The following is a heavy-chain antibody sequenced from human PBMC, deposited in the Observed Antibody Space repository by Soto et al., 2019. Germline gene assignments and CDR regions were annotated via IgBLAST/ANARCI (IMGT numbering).Heavy chain of an antibody. J-gene: IGHJ6*02. CDR3: ATEYYYDSSGYYSIYYGMDV. Sequence: QVQLVESRGGVVQPGRSLRLSCAASGFTFSSYGMHWVRQAPGKGLEWVAVISYDGSNKYYADSVKGRFTISRDNSKNTLYLQMNSLRAEDTAVYYCATEYYYDSSGYYSIYYGMDVWGQGTTVTVSS. CDR2: ISYDGSNK. CDR1: GFTFSSYG. D-gene: IGHD3-22*01. V-gene: IGHV3-30*03.